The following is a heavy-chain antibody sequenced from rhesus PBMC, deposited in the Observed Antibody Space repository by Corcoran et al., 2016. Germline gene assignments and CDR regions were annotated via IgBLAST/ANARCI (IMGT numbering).Heavy chain of an antibody. CDR1: GGSISSGYA. V-gene: IGHV4-76*01. J-gene: IGHJ3*01. CDR3: ARDRSRGHDAFDF. Sequence: QVQLQESGPGVVKPSATLSLTCAVSGGSISSGYAWGWIRQLPGKGLEWIGYSDGSSGSTNYNPSLKNRVTISKDASKNQFSLKLSSVTAADTAVYYCARDRSRGHDAFDFWGQGLRVTVSS. CDR2: SDGSSGST. D-gene: IGHD6-31*01.